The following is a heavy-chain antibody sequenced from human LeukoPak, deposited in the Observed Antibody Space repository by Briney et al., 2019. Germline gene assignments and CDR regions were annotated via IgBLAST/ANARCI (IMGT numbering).Heavy chain of an antibody. D-gene: IGHD3-3*01. CDR1: GGTFSSYA. CDR3: ASVSGYDFWSGYSIMGD. CDR2: IIPIFGTA. V-gene: IGHV1-69*05. J-gene: IGHJ4*02. Sequence: SVKVSCKASGGTFSSYAISWVRQAPGQGLEWMGGIIPIFGTANYAQKFQGRVTITTDESTSTAYMELSSLRSEDTAVYYCASVSGYDFWSGYSIMGDWGQRTLVTVSS.